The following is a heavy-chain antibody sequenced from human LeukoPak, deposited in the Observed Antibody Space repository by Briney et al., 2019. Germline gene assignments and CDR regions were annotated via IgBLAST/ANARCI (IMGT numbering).Heavy chain of an antibody. CDR3: ARSSGWYKGSYFDY. CDR1: GFTFGDYA. Sequence: GGSLRLSCAASGFTFGDYAMHWVRQAPGKGLEWVSGISWNSGSIGYADSVKGRFTISRDNAKNSLYLQMNSLRAEDMALYYCARSSGWYKGSYFDYWGQGTLVTVSS. CDR2: ISWNSGSI. V-gene: IGHV3-9*03. J-gene: IGHJ4*02. D-gene: IGHD6-19*01.